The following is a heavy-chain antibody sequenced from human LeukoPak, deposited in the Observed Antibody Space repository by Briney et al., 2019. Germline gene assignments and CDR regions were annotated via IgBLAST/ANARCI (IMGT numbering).Heavy chain of an antibody. D-gene: IGHD6-6*01. Sequence: GASVKVSCKASGGTFSSYAISWVRQAPGQGLAWMGGIIPIFGTANYAQKFQGRVTTTADESTSTAYMELSSLRPEDTAVYYCAGPPTWYSSSSRDGGHPFDYWGQGTLVTVSS. V-gene: IGHV1-69*13. CDR2: IIPIFGTA. CDR3: AGPPTWYSSSSRDGGHPFDY. CDR1: GGTFSSYA. J-gene: IGHJ4*02.